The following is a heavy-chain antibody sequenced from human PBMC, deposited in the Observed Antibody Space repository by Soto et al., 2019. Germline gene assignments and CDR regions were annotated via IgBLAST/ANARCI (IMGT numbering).Heavy chain of an antibody. D-gene: IGHD2-2*01. J-gene: IGHJ6*02. CDR3: ARSQGSSTSLEIYYYYSYGMDV. Sequence: QVQLVQSGAEVKKPGSSVKVSCKASGGTFSSYAISWVRQAPGQGLEWMGGIIPISGTANYAQKFQGRVTSTADESTSTAYMELSRLRSEDTAVYYCARSQGSSTSLEIYYYYSYGMDVWGQGTTVTVSS. CDR1: GGTFSSYA. CDR2: IIPISGTA. V-gene: IGHV1-69*01.